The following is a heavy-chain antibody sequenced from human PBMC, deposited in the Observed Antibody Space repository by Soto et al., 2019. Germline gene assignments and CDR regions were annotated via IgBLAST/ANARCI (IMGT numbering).Heavy chain of an antibody. CDR2: IKEDGSLK. D-gene: IGHD2-2*02. V-gene: IGHV3-7*01. J-gene: IGHJ4*02. Sequence: DVQLVESGGGLVQPGGSLRLSCAASGFYITNYWMTWVRQAPGKGPEWVANIKEDGSLKFYVDSVRGRFTISRDNAKNSVYLEMSRLRAEDTAVYYCVRDSYTAHWHTAGEDYWGQGTRVTVSS. CDR3: VRDSYTAHWHTAGEDY. CDR1: GFYITNYW.